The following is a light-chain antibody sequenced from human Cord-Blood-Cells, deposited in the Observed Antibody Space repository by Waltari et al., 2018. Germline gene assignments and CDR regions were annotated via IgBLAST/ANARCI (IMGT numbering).Light chain of an antibody. Sequence: QSALTQPASVSGSPGQSITISCTGTSSDVGGYNYVPWYQQHPGKAPKLMIYDVSKRPSVVSNRFSGSKSGNTASLTISGLQAEDEADYYCSSYTSSSTWVFGGGTKLTVL. V-gene: IGLV2-14*01. CDR2: DVS. J-gene: IGLJ3*02. CDR3: SSYTSSSTWV. CDR1: SSDVGGYNY.